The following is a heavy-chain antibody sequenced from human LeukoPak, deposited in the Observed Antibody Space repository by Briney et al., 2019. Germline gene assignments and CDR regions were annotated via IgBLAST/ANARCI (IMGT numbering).Heavy chain of an antibody. CDR3: VKDYYDSSGYYHDY. J-gene: IGHJ4*02. D-gene: IGHD3-22*01. Sequence: GGSLRLSCAASGFTFSSYAMTWVRQAPGKGLEWVSGISGSGGITYYADSVKGRFTISRDNSKNTLYLQMSSLRAEDTAVYYCVKDYYDSSGYYHDYWGQGTLVTVSS. CDR2: ISGSGGIT. V-gene: IGHV3-23*01. CDR1: GFTFSSYA.